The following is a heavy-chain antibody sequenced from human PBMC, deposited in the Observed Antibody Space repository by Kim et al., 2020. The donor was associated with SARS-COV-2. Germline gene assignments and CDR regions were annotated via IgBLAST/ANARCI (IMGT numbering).Heavy chain of an antibody. Sequence: ASVKVSCKASGYTFTSYYMHWVRQAPGQGLEWMGIINPSGGSTSYAQKFQGRVTMTRDTSTSTVYMELSSLRSEVTAVYYCARGAGRGASGSYLDYWGQGTLVTVSS. CDR1: GYTFTSYY. CDR2: INPSGGST. D-gene: IGHD3-10*01. CDR3: ARGAGRGASGSYLDY. J-gene: IGHJ4*02. V-gene: IGHV1-46*01.